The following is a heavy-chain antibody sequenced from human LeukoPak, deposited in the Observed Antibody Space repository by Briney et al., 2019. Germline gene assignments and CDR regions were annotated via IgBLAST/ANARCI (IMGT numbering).Heavy chain of an antibody. V-gene: IGHV3-23*01. D-gene: IGHD3-10*01. Sequence: GGSLRLSCAASGFTFSSYAMSWVRQAPGKGLEWVSAISGSGARTYYAGSVKGRFTISRDTSKNTLYLQMNSLRAEDTAVYYCAKARTANDYGSGSFYKGFDSWGQGTLVTVSS. CDR3: AKARTANDYGSGSFYKGFDS. CDR1: GFTFSSYA. CDR2: ISGSGART. J-gene: IGHJ4*02.